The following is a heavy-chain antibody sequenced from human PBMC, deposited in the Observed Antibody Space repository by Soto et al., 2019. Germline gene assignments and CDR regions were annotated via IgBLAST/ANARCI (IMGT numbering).Heavy chain of an antibody. Sequence: LRLSCAASGFTVSSNYMSWVRQAPGKGLEWVSVIYSGGSTYYADSVKGRFTISRDNSKNTLYLQMNSLRAEDTAVYYCARTPYSGYDWDYYYGMDVWGQGTTVTVSS. D-gene: IGHD5-12*01. V-gene: IGHV3-53*01. CDR2: IYSGGST. J-gene: IGHJ6*02. CDR1: GFTVSSNY. CDR3: ARTPYSGYDWDYYYGMDV.